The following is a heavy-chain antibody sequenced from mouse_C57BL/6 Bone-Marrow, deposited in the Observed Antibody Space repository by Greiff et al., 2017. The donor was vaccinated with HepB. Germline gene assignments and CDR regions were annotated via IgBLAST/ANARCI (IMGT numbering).Heavy chain of an antibody. Sequence: EVQLVESGGGLVKPGGSLKLSCAASGFTFSSYAMSWVRQTPEKRLEWVATISDGGSYTYYPDNVKGRFTISRDNAKNNLYLQMSHLKSEDTAMYYCASPPYPPWGQGTLVTVSA. CDR1: GFTFSSYA. J-gene: IGHJ3*01. CDR2: ISDGGSYT. V-gene: IGHV5-4*01. CDR3: ASPPYPP.